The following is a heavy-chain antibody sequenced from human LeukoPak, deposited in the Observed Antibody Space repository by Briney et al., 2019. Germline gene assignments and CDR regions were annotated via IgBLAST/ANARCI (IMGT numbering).Heavy chain of an antibody. J-gene: IGHJ5*02. CDR3: ARDEGYSYGYPIYNWFDP. CDR2: INTNTGNP. D-gene: IGHD5-18*01. V-gene: IGHV7-4-1*02. Sequence: ASVKVSCKAFGYTFTINYMHWVRQAPGQGREWMGWINTNTGNPTYAQGFTGRFVFSLDTSVSTAYLQISSLKAEDTAVYYCARDEGYSYGYPIYNWFDPWGQGTLVTVSS. CDR1: GYTFTINY.